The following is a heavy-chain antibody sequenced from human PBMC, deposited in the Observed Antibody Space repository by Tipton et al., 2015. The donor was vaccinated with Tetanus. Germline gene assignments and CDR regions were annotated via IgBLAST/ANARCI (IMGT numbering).Heavy chain of an antibody. V-gene: IGHV3-48*02. CDR1: GFTFSSYN. J-gene: IGHJ5*02. D-gene: IGHD6-13*01. CDR2: ITSSSSTI. CDR3: ARAFFAAATS. Sequence: FLRLSCAASGFTFSSYNMNWVRQAPGKGLEWVSYITSSSSTIYYADSVKGRFTISRDNAKNSLYLQMNSLRDDDTAVYYCARAFFAAATSWGQGTLVTVSS.